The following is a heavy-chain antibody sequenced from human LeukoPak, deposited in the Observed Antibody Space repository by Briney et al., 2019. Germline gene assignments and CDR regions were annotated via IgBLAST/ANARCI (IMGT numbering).Heavy chain of an antibody. J-gene: IGHJ4*02. V-gene: IGHV3-53*01. Sequence: GGSLRLSCAASGFTVSSNYTSWVRQAPGKGLEWVSVIYSGGSTYYADSVKGRFTISRDNSKNTLYLQMNSLRAEDTAVYYCARALGASRFDYWGQGTLVTVSS. CDR1: GFTVSSNY. CDR3: ARALGASRFDY. D-gene: IGHD3-16*01. CDR2: IYSGGST.